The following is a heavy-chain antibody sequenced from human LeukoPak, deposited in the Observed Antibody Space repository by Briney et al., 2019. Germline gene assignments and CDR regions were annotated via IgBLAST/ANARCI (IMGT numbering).Heavy chain of an antibody. Sequence: SETLSLTCTVSGDSINSFYWSWIRRPPGKGLEWLGYIYYSGSTNYNPSLKSRVTIAVNTSKDQFSLRLNSATAADTAVYYCARWSLHSSGWYFDSWGQGTLVTVSS. V-gene: IGHV4-59*01. CDR2: IYYSGST. D-gene: IGHD3-22*01. J-gene: IGHJ4*02. CDR1: GDSINSFY. CDR3: ARWSLHSSGWYFDS.